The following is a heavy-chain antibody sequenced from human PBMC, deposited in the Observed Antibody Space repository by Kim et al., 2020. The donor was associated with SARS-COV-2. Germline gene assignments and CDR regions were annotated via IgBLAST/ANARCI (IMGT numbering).Heavy chain of an antibody. CDR3: AKDRSYYYGSGSYPTDV. D-gene: IGHD3-10*01. Sequence: VKGRFTISRDNSKNTLYLQMNSLRAEDTAVYYCAKDRSYYYGSGSYPTDVWGQGTTVTVSS. V-gene: IGHV3-23*01. J-gene: IGHJ6*02.